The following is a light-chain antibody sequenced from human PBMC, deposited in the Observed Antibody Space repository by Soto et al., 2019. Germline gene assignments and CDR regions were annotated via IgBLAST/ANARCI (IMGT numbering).Light chain of an antibody. CDR2: GAS. Sequence: VLTQSPGTLSLSPGERATLSCRASQSISGNYLGWYQQKRGQAPRLLIYGASSRATGIPDRFSGSGSGTDFTLTISRLEPEDFAVYYCQQYGSSTQITFGQGTRLEIK. V-gene: IGKV3-20*01. CDR3: QQYGSSTQIT. J-gene: IGKJ5*01. CDR1: QSISGNY.